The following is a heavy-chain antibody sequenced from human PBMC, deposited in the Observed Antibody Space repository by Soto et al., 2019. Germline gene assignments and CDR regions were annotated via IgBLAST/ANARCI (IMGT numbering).Heavy chain of an antibody. CDR1: GFSFAGYA. Sequence: VQLVESGGGVVPPGGSLRVSCVVSGFSFAGYALTWVRQAPGKGLEWLSAVSGGGASTYYADSVRGRFSISRDVSGNMIYLQLNRLTAGDTATYYCAKTQTFNGYYGGFDAWGQGTRVTVSS. J-gene: IGHJ4*02. D-gene: IGHD3-3*01. CDR3: AKTQTFNGYYGGFDA. V-gene: IGHV3-23*04. CDR2: VSGGGAST.